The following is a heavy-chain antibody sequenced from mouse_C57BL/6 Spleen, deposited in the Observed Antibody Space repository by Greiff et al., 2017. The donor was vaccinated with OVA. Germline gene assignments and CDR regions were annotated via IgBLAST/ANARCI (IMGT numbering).Heavy chain of an antibody. Sequence: VQLQESGAELVKPGASVKLSCKASGYTFTEYTIHWVKQRSGQGLEWIGWFYPGSGSIKYNEKFKDKATLTADKSSSTVYMELSRLTSEDSAVYFCARHGASYDYGLTGTGGAMDYWGQGTSVTVSS. CDR1: GYTFTEYT. J-gene: IGHJ4*01. D-gene: IGHD4-1*01. V-gene: IGHV1-62-2*01. CDR3: ARHGASYDYGLTGTGGAMDY. CDR2: FYPGSGSI.